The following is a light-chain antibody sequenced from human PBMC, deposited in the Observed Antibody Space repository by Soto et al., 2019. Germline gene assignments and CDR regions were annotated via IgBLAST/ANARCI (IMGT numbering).Light chain of an antibody. V-gene: IGLV2-23*01. J-gene: IGLJ3*02. CDR1: SSDVGSYNL. CDR3: CSYAGSRV. Sequence: QSVLTQPASVSGSPGQSITISCTGTSSDVGSYNLVSWYQQHPGKAPKLMIYEGSKRPSGVSNRFSGSKSGNTASLTISGLQAEDEADYYCCSYAGSRVFGGGTKLIVL. CDR2: EGS.